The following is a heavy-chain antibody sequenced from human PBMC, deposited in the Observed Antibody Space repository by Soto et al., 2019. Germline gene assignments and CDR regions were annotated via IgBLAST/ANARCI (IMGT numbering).Heavy chain of an antibody. CDR2: INDSGDI. CDR1: GGSFSGYQ. CDR3: ARGLMLWFCELSRRGGDYYYMDV. V-gene: IGHV4-34*01. Sequence: QVQLQQWGAGLLKPSETLSLTCAVYGGSFSGYQWSWIRQTPGKGLEWIGGINDSGDINYNPSLIRRATILASSTKKQISLRQSSVTDASTAVYYCARGLMLWFCELSRRGGDYYYMDVWGKGTTVTVSS. D-gene: IGHD3-10*01. J-gene: IGHJ6*03.